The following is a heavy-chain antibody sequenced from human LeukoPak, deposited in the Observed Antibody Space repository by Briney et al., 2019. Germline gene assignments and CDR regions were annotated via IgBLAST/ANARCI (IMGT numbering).Heavy chain of an antibody. J-gene: IGHJ4*02. V-gene: IGHV4-39*07. CDR1: GGSISSSSYY. D-gene: IGHD2-15*01. CDR3: VRVRRYCSGGSCHTTTIDY. Sequence: PSETLSLTCTAPGGSISSSSYYWGWIRQPPGKGLEWIGSIYYTGSTYYNPSLKSRVTISVDTSKNQFSLNLSSVTAADSAVYYCVRVRRYCSGGSCHTTTIDYWGQGTLVTVSS. CDR2: IYYTGST.